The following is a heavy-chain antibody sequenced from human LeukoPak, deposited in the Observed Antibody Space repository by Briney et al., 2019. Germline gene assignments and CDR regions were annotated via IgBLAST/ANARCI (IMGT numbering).Heavy chain of an antibody. V-gene: IGHV4-34*01. CDR1: GGSFSGYY. J-gene: IGHJ4*02. CDR2: INHSGST. CDR3: ARDLMGELLSPVDY. Sequence: PSETLSLTCAVYGGSFSGYYWSWIRQPPGKGLEWIGEINHSGSTYYNPSLKSRVTISVDTSKNQFSLKLSSVTAADTAVYYCARDLMGELLSPVDYWGQGTLVTVSS. D-gene: IGHD1-26*01.